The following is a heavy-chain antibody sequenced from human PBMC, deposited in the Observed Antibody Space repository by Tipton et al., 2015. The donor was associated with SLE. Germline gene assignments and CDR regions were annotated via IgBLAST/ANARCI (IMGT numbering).Heavy chain of an antibody. V-gene: IGHV4-39*07. J-gene: IGHJ6*02. CDR3: GRGATTWRGAIYGMDV. CDR2: IYYSGST. CDR1: GGSISSSSYY. Sequence: TLSLTCTVSGGSISSSSYYWGWIRQPPGKGLEWIGSIYYSGSTYYNPSLKSRVTISVDTSKNQFSLKLSSVTAADSAVYYCGRGATTWRGAIYGMDVWGQGTTVSVS. D-gene: IGHD1-1*01.